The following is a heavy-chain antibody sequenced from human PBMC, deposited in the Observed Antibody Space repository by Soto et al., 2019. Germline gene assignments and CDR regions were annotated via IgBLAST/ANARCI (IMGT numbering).Heavy chain of an antibody. CDR1: GYTFTGYY. Sequence: ASVKVSCEASGYTFTGYYMHWVRQAPGQGLEWMGWINPNIGGTNYAQKFQGRATMTRDTTISTAYMELSRLRSDDTAVYYGARDFPSRVNYPGQLYSSSWPWGQGTLVTVSS. CDR2: INPNIGGT. D-gene: IGHD6-13*01. J-gene: IGHJ5*02. V-gene: IGHV1-2*02. CDR3: ARDFPSRVNYPGQLYSSSWP.